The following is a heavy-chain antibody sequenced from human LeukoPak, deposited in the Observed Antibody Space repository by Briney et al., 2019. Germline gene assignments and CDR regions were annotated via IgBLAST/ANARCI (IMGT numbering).Heavy chain of an antibody. CDR2: IWYDGSNK. V-gene: IGHV3-33*01. CDR1: GFTFSSYG. D-gene: IGHD3-22*01. CDR3: ARDQHYYDSSGYYFDY. Sequence: GRSLRLPCAASGFTFSSYGMHWVRQAPGKGLEWVAVIWYDGSNKYYADSVKGRFTISRDNSKNTLYLQMNSLRAEDTAVYYCARDQHYYDSSGYYFDYWGQGTLVTVSS. J-gene: IGHJ4*02.